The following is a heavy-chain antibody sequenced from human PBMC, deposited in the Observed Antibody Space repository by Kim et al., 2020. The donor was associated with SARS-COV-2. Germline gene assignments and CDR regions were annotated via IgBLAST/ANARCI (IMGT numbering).Heavy chain of an antibody. J-gene: IGHJ6*02. D-gene: IGHD5-12*01. V-gene: IGHV3-30-3*01. CDR1: GFTFNTFA. Sequence: GGSLRLSCAASGFTFNTFAMHWVRQPPGKGLEWLAVVSYDGINKYYADSVKGRFTIFRDNSKNTLYLQMNSLRTEDTAVYYCARVSPDSGYDLDYYYYGLDVWGQGTTLTVSS. CDR3: ARVSPDSGYDLDYYYYGLDV. CDR2: VSYDGINK.